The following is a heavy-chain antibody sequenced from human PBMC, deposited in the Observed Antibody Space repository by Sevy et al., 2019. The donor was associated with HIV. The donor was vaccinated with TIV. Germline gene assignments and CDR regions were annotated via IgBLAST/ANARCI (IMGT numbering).Heavy chain of an antibody. J-gene: IGHJ6*03. CDR1: GFTFSSYG. Sequence: GGSLRLSCAASGFTFSSYGMHWVRQAPGKGLEWVAFIRYDGSNKYYADSVKGRFTISRDNSKNTLYLQMNSLRAEDTAVYYCAKVPAGGTTLYYYYYIDVRGKGTTVTVSS. CDR3: AKVPAGGTTLYYYYYIDV. V-gene: IGHV3-30*02. CDR2: IRYDGSNK. D-gene: IGHD1-7*01.